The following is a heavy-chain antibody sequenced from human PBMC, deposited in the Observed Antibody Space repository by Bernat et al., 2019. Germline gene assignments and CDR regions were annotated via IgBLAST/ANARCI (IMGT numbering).Heavy chain of an antibody. CDR1: GGPIDSYY. CDR2: IWHGGVT. CDR3: AGSGNYYTIEY. J-gene: IGHJ4*02. V-gene: IGHV4-59*03. Sequence: QVQLQESGPGLVKPSETLSLTCTVSGGPIDSYYWSWIRQPPGKGLEWIGYIWHGGVTNYNPSLKSRVTMSVDTSKKQFSLELSYINAADTAVYYCAGSGNYYTIEYWGQGTPVTVSS. D-gene: IGHD3-10*01.